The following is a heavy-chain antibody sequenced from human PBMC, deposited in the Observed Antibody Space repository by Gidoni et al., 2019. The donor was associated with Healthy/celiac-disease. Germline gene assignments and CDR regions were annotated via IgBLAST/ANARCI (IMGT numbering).Heavy chain of an antibody. CDR1: GFTFDDYT. J-gene: IGHJ6*02. CDR2: ISWAGGIT. CDR3: AKDIGSYYYGSGSLAYYYGMDV. D-gene: IGHD3-10*01. V-gene: IGHV3-43*01. Sequence: EVQLVESGGVVVQPGGSLRLSCAASGFTFDDYTMHWVRQAPGKGMEWVSLISWAGGITYYADSVKGRFTISRDNSKNSLYLQMNSLRTEDTALYYCAKDIGSYYYGSGSLAYYYGMDVWGQGTTVTVSS.